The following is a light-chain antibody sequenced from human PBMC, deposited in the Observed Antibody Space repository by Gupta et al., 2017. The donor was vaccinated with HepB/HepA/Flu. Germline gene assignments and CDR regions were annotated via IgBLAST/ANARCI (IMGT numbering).Light chain of an antibody. CDR1: RNNVGNQG. V-gene: IGLV10-54*04. Sequence: QAGLTQPPSVSKGLRQTATLTCTGNRNNVGNQGSAWLQQHQGHPPKLLSYKNNNRHSGISERFSASRSGNTASLTITGLQPEDEADYYCSAWDSSLSAQVFGGGTKLTVL. J-gene: IGLJ2*01. CDR2: KNN. CDR3: SAWDSSLSAQV.